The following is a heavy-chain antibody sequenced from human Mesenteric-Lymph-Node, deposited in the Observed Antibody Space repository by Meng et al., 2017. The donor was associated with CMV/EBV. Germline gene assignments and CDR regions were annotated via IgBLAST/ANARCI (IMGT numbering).Heavy chain of an antibody. CDR3: ARDFPPSRTTVTTYWFDP. CDR1: YTFTSYY. CDR2: INPSGGST. D-gene: IGHD4-17*01. V-gene: IGHV1-46*01. J-gene: IGHJ5*02. Sequence: YTFTSYYLHWVRQAPGQRLEWMGIINPSGGSTSYAQKFQGRVTMTRDTSTSTVYMELSSLRSEDTAVYYCARDFPPSRTTVTTYWFDPWGQGTLVTVSS.